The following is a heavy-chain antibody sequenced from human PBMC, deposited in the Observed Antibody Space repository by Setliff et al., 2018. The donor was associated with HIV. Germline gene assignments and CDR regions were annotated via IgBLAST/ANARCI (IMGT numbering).Heavy chain of an antibody. Sequence: SETLSLTCTVSGDSISSGDYYWTWIRQPAGKGLEWIGHIYTSGSTNYNPSLKSRVTISVDTSKNQFSLKLNSMTAADTAVYYCARHKSQPYYFDYWGQGTLVTVSS. J-gene: IGHJ4*02. CDR2: IYTSGST. CDR1: GDSISSGDYY. V-gene: IGHV4-61*09. CDR3: ARHKSQPYYFDY.